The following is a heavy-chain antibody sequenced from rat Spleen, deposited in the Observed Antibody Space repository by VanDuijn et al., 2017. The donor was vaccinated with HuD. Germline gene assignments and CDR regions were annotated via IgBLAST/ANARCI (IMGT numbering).Heavy chain of an antibody. CDR1: GFTLSDYN. D-gene: IGHD1-9*01. CDR3: ARRHYGYTDYFDY. CDR2: ISFDGGNT. J-gene: IGHJ2*01. V-gene: IGHV5-7*01. Sequence: EVQLVESGGGLVQPGRSLKLSCAASGFTLSDYNMAWVRQAPKKGLEWVATISFDGGNTYYRDSVKGRFTISRDAAKNTLYLQMDSLGSEDTATYYCARRHYGYTDYFDYWGQGVMVTVSS.